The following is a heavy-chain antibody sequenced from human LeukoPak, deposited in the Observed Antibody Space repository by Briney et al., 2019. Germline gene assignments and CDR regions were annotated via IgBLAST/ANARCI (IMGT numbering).Heavy chain of an antibody. Sequence: PGGSLRLSCAASGFTFSNHGMNWVRQAPGMGLEWVSGIGPSGTRTYYADSVKGRFAISRDNSRNTVYLQMNSLRAEDTAVYYCAKRWPRAFDYWGQGTLVTVSS. J-gene: IGHJ4*02. CDR2: IGPSGTRT. V-gene: IGHV3-23*01. CDR3: AKRWPRAFDY. D-gene: IGHD4-23*01. CDR1: GFTFSNHG.